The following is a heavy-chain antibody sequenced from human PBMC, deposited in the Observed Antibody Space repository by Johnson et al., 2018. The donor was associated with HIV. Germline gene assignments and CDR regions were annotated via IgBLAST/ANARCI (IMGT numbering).Heavy chain of an antibody. CDR3: ARGGSAARGNWNCGGDCSTFLLLDAFDI. Sequence: QVQLVESGGGVVQPGRSLRLSCAASGFTFSSYAMHWVRQAPGKGLEWVAVISYDGSNKYYADSVKGRFTISSDNSKNTLSLQMNSLRAEDKAVYYCARGGSAARGNWNCGGDCSTFLLLDAFDIWGQGTMVTVSS. V-gene: IGHV3-30*14. D-gene: IGHD2-21*02. CDR2: ISYDGSNK. CDR1: GFTFSSYA. J-gene: IGHJ3*02.